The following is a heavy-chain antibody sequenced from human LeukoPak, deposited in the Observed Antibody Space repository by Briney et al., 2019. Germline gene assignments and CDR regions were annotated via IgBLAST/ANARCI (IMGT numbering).Heavy chain of an antibody. D-gene: IGHD6-19*01. CDR2: ISDSGNT. Sequence: SETLSLTCTVSGGSISSRNYYWGWIRQPPGEGLEWIGKISDSGNTYYSPSLRSRVTISIDTSKNQFSLKLSSVTATDTAVYYCARAHSSGWYRFDSWGQGTLVTVSS. CDR1: GGSISSRNYY. CDR3: ARAHSSGWYRFDS. J-gene: IGHJ4*02. V-gene: IGHV4-39*01.